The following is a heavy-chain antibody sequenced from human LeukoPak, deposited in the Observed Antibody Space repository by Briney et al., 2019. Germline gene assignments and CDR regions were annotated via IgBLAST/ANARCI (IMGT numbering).Heavy chain of an antibody. CDR3: ARGFYSSGYTLPRDAFDI. D-gene: IGHD3-22*01. V-gene: IGHV4-31*03. Sequence: SATLSLTCTVSGGSISSGGYYWSWIRQHPGKGLEWIGYIYYSGSTYYNPSLKSRVTISVDTSKNQFSLKLSSVTAADTAVYYCARGFYSSGYTLPRDAFDIWGQGTMVTVSS. CDR1: GGSISSGGYY. CDR2: IYYSGST. J-gene: IGHJ3*02.